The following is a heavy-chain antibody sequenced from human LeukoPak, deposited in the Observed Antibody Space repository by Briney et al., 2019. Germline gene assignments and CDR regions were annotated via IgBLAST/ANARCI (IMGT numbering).Heavy chain of an antibody. CDR2: ISGSGGST. J-gene: IGHJ6*02. CDR1: GFTFSSYA. D-gene: IGHD3-10*01. V-gene: IGHV3-23*01. Sequence: GGSLRLSCAASGFTFSSYAMSWVRQAPGKGLEWVSAISGSGGSTYYADSVKGRFTISRDNSKNTLYLQMNSLRAEDTAVYYCAKEGYYGSGSFYYYYGMDVWGHGTTVTVSS. CDR3: AKEGYYGSGSFYYYYGMDV.